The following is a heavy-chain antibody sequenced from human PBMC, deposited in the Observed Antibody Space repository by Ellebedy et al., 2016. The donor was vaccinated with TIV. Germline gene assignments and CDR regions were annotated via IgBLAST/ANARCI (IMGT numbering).Heavy chain of an antibody. D-gene: IGHD1-1*01. CDR3: AKRGTAGTIDY. Sequence: GESLKISXAASGFTFSNYAMSWVRQAPGKGLEWVSAISGSGGSTYYADSVKGRFTISRDNSKNTLYLQMNSLRAEDTAVYYCAKRGTAGTIDYWGQGTLVTVSS. CDR1: GFTFSNYA. V-gene: IGHV3-23*01. CDR2: ISGSGGST. J-gene: IGHJ4*02.